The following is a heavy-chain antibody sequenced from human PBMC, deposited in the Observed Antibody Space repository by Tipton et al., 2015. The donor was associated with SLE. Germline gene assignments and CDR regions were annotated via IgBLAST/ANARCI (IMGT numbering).Heavy chain of an antibody. V-gene: IGHV4-39*07. CDR2: IYYTGTTT. J-gene: IGHJ5*02. Sequence: TLSLTCTVSGGSVSSSSKYWAWIRQPPGKGLEWIGSIYYTGTTTDYNSFLKSRVTISVDTSKNQFSLRLTSVIAADTAVYYCARLHGYSYGLNWFDPWGQGTLISVSS. D-gene: IGHD5-18*01. CDR3: ARLHGYSYGLNWFDP. CDR1: GGSVSSSSKY.